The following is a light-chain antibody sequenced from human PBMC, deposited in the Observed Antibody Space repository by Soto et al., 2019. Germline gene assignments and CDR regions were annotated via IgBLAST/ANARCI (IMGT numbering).Light chain of an antibody. J-gene: IGLJ2*01. CDR2: LNNDGSH. CDR1: SGHSSYA. CDR3: QIWGIGFRF. Sequence: QPVLTQSPSASASLGASVKLTCTLSSGHSSYAIAWHQKQPGKGPRYLMDLNNDGSHTKGDGIPDRFSGSSSGADRYLIISGLQSEDKADYYCQIWGIGFRFFGAGTKPTVL. V-gene: IGLV4-69*01.